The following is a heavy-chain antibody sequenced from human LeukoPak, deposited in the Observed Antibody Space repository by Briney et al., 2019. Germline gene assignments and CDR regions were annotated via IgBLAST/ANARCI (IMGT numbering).Heavy chain of an antibody. CDR1: GGSLSSGGYY. CDR3: ARDSPDYYDSSGYSNWFDP. V-gene: IGHV4-31*03. D-gene: IGHD3-22*01. J-gene: IGHJ5*02. Sequence: SETLSLTCTVSGGSLSSGGYYWSWLRQHPGKGLEWIGYIYYSGSTYYNPSLKSRVTISVDTSKNQFSLKLSSVTAADTAVYYCARDSPDYYDSSGYSNWFDPWGQGTLVTVSS. CDR2: IYYSGST.